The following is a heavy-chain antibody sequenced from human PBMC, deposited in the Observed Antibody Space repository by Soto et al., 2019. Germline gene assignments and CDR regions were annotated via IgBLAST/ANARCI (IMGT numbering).Heavy chain of an antibody. D-gene: IGHD3-22*01. CDR3: ARSPDSSGYYPRRYYYGMDV. CDR2: IYHSEST. CDR1: GGSISSSNW. V-gene: IGHV4-4*02. J-gene: IGHJ6*02. Sequence: SETLSLTCAVSGGSISSSNWWSWVRQPPGKGLEWIGEIYHSESTNYNPSLKSRVTISVDKSKNQFSLKLSSVTAADTAVYYCARSPDSSGYYPRRYYYGMDVWGQGTTVTVSS.